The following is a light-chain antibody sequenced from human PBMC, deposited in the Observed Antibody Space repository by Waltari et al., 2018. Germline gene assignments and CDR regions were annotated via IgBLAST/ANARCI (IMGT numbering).Light chain of an antibody. CDR2: AAS. CDR1: PSINRY. V-gene: IGKV1-39*01. CDR3: QQNYSAPPT. Sequence: QSPQSPASLSPSVGVRLTIACRTRPSINRYLNWYQQRPGKAPKLLIDAASTLQSGVPSRFSGRGSGKDFSLTISSLQPEDSATYYGQQNYSAPPTFGQGTKVEIK. J-gene: IGKJ1*01.